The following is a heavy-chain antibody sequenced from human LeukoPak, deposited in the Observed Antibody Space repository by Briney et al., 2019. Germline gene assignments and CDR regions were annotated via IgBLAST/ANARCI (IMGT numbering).Heavy chain of an antibody. D-gene: IGHD3-22*01. J-gene: IGHJ4*02. CDR2: MNPSSGNT. CDR3: ARGSKVVPADKKYYYDSRIYAY. CDR1: GYTFTSYD. Sequence: GASVKVSCKASGYTFTSYDINWVRQATGQGLEWRGWMNPSSGNTGYAQKFQGRVTMTRNTSISTAYMELSSLRSEDTAVYYCARGSKVVPADKKYYYDSRIYAYWGQGTLVTVSS. V-gene: IGHV1-8*01.